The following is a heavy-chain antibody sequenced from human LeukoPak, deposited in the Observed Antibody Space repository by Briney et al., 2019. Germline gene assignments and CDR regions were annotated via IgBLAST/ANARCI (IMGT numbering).Heavy chain of an antibody. J-gene: IGHJ5*02. CDR3: VRGPYGSSISNWFDP. V-gene: IGHV4-59*01. CDR2: IYYNGDT. D-gene: IGHD3-10*01. Sequence: SETLSLTCSVSGDSITGYSWSWIRQTPGKGLEWIGYIYYNGDTHYNPTLNSRLSMSVDTPNKQFSLNLRSVTAADTAVYYCVRGPYGSSISNWFDPWGQGLLVTVSS. CDR1: GDSITGYS.